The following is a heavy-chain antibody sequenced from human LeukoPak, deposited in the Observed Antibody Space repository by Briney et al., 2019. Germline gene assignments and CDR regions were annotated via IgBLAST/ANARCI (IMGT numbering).Heavy chain of an antibody. V-gene: IGHV1-8*01. CDR2: MNPNGGNT. CDR3: ARANIVVVVAATREPPDY. Sequence: ASVKVSCKASGYTFTSYDINWVRQATGQGLEWMGWMNPNGGNTGYAQKFQGRVTMTRNTSISTAYMELSSLRSEDTAVYYCARANIVVVVAATREPPDYWGQGTLVTVSS. J-gene: IGHJ4*02. D-gene: IGHD2-15*01. CDR1: GYTFTSYD.